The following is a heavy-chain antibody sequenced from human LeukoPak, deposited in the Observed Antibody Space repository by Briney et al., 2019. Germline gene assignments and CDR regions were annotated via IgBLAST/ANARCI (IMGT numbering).Heavy chain of an antibody. V-gene: IGHV3-30*04. J-gene: IGHJ4*02. CDR3: ARECSLDYGDYSYYFGS. Sequence: GGSLRLSCAASGFTFSSYANYWVRQAPRKGLGLVAVIPYDGSNKYYADSVKGRFSISRDNTKNTLYLQMNSLRAEDTAVYYCARECSLDYGDYSYYFGSWGQGKLVTVSS. D-gene: IGHD4-17*01. CDR2: IPYDGSNK. CDR1: GFTFSSYA.